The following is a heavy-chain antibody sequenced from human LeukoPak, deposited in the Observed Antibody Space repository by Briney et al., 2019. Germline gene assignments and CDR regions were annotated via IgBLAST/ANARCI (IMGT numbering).Heavy chain of an antibody. CDR2: IYNSVTT. CDR1: GLSISANS. V-gene: IGHV4-59*13. D-gene: IGHD3-10*01. J-gene: IGHJ4*02. Sequence: SETLSLTCTVSGLSISANSWSWIRQPPEKGLEWIGYIYNSVTTNYNPSLTSRVTISVDTSKNQLSLKLSSATAADTAVYYCARGARSSDYWGQGTLVTVSS. CDR3: ARGARSSDY.